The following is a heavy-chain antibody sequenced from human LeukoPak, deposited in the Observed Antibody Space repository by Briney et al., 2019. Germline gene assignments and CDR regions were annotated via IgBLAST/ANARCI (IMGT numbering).Heavy chain of an antibody. CDR3: ARDSDYYDSSGYLY. V-gene: IGHV1-2*02. D-gene: IGHD3-22*01. CDR2: INPYSGGT. Sequence: ASVKVSCKASGYTFTGYYMHWVRQAPGQGLEWMGLINPYSGGTNYAQKLQGRVTMTRDTSISTAYMELSRLRSDDTAVYYCARDSDYYDSSGYLYWGQGSLVTVSS. CDR1: GYTFTGYY. J-gene: IGHJ4*02.